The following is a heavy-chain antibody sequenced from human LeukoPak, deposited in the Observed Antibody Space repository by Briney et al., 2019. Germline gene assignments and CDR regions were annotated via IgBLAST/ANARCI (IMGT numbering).Heavy chain of an antibody. CDR3: AKGWELLSSLAY. CDR1: GFIFSSYA. CDR2: ISGSGGST. V-gene: IGHV3-23*01. J-gene: IGHJ4*02. D-gene: IGHD1-26*01. Sequence: RPGGSLRLSCAASGFIFSSYAMSWVRQAPGMGLEWVSGISGSGGSTYYADSVKGRFTISRDNSKNTLYLQMNSLRADDTAVYYCAKGWELLSSLAYWGQGTLVTVSS.